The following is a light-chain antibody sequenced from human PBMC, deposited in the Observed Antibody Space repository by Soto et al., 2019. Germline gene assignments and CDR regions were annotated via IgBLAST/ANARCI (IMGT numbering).Light chain of an antibody. Sequence: TQSPSTLSASVGDRVTITCRASQSVGKNYLAWYQHKSGQAPRLLIHGASNRATGIPARFSGSGSGTDFTLTISRLEPEDFVAYYCQQYATDPLTFGGGTKVEIK. V-gene: IGKV3-20*01. CDR3: QQYATDPLT. J-gene: IGKJ4*01. CDR2: GAS. CDR1: QSVGKNY.